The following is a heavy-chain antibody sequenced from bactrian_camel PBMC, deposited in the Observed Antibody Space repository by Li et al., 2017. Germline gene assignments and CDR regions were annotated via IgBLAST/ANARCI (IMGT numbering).Heavy chain of an antibody. CDR3: AADPVGGGRCMAGLHGELQYQY. CDR1: AAVYADNC. V-gene: IGHV3S54*01. Sequence: QLVESGGGSVQAGGSLRPSCGTSAAVYADNCFGWFRQPPGSEREGVAVIYTGDGLADYTSSVKGRFTISQDISRDNTQGTVWLQIHSLKADDTAMYYCAADPVGGGRCMAGLHGELQYQYWGQGTQVTVS. D-gene: IGHD7*01. J-gene: IGHJ4*01. CDR2: IYTGDGLA.